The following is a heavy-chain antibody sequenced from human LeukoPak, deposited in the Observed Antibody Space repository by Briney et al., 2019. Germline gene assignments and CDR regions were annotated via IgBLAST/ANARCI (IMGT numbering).Heavy chain of an antibody. D-gene: IGHD5-18*01. J-gene: IGHJ4*02. Sequence: SETLSLTCAVYGGSFSGYYWSWIRQPPGKGLEWIASVSHSGSTYYNPSLKSRVTISVDTSKNQFSLKVTSVTAADTALYYCARERIERYTYASSDFDYWGRGTLVTVSS. CDR2: VSHSGST. V-gene: IGHV4-34*01. CDR3: ARERIERYTYASSDFDY. CDR1: GGSFSGYY.